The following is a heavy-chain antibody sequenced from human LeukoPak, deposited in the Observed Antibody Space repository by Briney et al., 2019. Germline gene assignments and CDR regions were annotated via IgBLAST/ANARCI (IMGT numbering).Heavy chain of an antibody. V-gene: IGHV1-69*01. CDR2: IIPIFGTA. Sequence: SAKVSCKASGGTFSSYAISWVRQAPGQGLEWMGGIIPIFGTANYAQKFQGRVTITADESTSTAYMELSSLRSEDTAVYYCARRKYYYDSIGDLDYWGQGTLVTVSS. CDR3: ARRKYYYDSIGDLDY. D-gene: IGHD3-22*01. CDR1: GGTFSSYA. J-gene: IGHJ4*02.